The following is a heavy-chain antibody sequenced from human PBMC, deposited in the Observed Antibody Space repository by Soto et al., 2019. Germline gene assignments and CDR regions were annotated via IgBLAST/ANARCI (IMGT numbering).Heavy chain of an antibody. D-gene: IGHD4-17*01. CDR1: GGPFSSGGYY. CDR2: IYQNGDT. J-gene: IGHJ4*02. V-gene: IGHV4-31*03. Sequence: QVQLQESGPGLVKPSQTLSLTCTVSGGPFSSGGYYWSWIRQEPGKGLEWIGYIYQNGDTSYKPSLKNRVTISADTSKTQFSLKLSSVTAADTAVYYCARGDSTVSSVFDYRGQGMVVTVSS. CDR3: ARGDSTVSSVFDY.